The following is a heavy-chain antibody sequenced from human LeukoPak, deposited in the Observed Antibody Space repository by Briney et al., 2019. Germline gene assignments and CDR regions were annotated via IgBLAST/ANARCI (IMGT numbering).Heavy chain of an antibody. V-gene: IGHV4-59*11. J-gene: IGHJ3*02. CDR2: IHYSGTP. CDR3: TRAQGGAFDI. Sequence: SETLSLTCTVSGGSISSHYWSWIRQPPGKGLEWIGYIHYSGTPNYDPSLKSRVTISLDTSNNQFSLKVNSVTAADTAVYYCTRAQGGAFDIWGQGTMVTVSS. D-gene: IGHD3-16*01. CDR1: GGSISSHY.